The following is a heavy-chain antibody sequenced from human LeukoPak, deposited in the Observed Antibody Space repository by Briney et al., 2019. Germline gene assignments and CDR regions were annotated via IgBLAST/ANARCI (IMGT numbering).Heavy chain of an antibody. V-gene: IGHV3-7*01. CDR3: ARYCSGSCPEYYFDY. J-gene: IGHJ4*02. CDR2: IKQDGSEK. Sequence: PGGSLRLSCAASGFTFSSNWMSWVRQAPGKGLEWVANIKQDGSEKNYVDSVKGRFTISRDNAKNSLSLQMNSLRAEDTAVYYCARYCSGSCPEYYFDYWGQGTLVTVSS. D-gene: IGHD2-15*01. CDR1: GFTFSSNW.